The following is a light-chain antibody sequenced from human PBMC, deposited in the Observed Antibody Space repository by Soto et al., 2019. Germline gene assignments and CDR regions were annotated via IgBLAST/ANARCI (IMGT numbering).Light chain of an antibody. CDR2: SNN. Sequence: QSVLTQPPSVSGTPGQRVNMSCSGSSSNIGSKSVSWYQHLPQTAPKLLIYSNNQRPSGVPGRFSGSKSGTSASLAISGLQSDXETQYYCAAWDDSLNVLVFGGGTKLTVL. J-gene: IGLJ2*01. V-gene: IGLV1-44*01. CDR1: SSNIGSKS. CDR3: AAWDDSLNVLV.